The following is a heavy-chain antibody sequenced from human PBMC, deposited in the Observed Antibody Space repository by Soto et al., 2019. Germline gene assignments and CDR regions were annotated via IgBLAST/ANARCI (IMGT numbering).Heavy chain of an antibody. J-gene: IGHJ6*02. CDR2: ISYDGYNT. D-gene: IGHD1-1*01. CDR3: ARVNPGTNLYYYYVLDV. CDR1: GFTFDTFA. Sequence: QVHLVESGGSVVQPGRSLRLSCAASGFTFDTFAIHWVRQTPGKVLEWVALISYDGYNTYYADSVKGRFTISRDNSKNTLYLQMTSLRPDDTGVYSCARVNPGTNLYYYYVLDVWGQGTSVTVSS. V-gene: IGHV3-30-3*01.